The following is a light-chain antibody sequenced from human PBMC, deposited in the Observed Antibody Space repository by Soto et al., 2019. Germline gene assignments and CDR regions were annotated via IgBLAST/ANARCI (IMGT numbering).Light chain of an antibody. CDR3: SSYTSSSTPYV. J-gene: IGLJ1*01. CDR1: SSDVGGYNY. CDR2: DVT. V-gene: IGLV2-14*01. Sequence: QSVLTQPAFVSGSPGQSITISCTGPSSDVGGYNYVSWYQQHPVKAPKLMIYDVTNRPSGVSDRYSGSKSGNTASLTISGLQAEDEADYYCSSYTSSSTPYVFGTGTKVTVL.